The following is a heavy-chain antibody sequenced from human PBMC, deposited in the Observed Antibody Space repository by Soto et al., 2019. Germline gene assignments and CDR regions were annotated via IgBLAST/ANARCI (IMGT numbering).Heavy chain of an antibody. CDR3: AGGPRYWSFAL. V-gene: IGHV4-34*01. J-gene: IGHJ2*01. D-gene: IGHD1-20*01. CDR1: GGSSRAYH. CDR2: FSYSGSL. Sequence: GELQQWGTGLLKPSETLSLNCSVYGGSSRAYHWSWIRQSPGEGLEWIGEFSYSGSLNYNPSLKGRVAGSLDTSTNHFSLTMASVTAADTAVYCWAGGPRYWSFALWGRGTLVTVS.